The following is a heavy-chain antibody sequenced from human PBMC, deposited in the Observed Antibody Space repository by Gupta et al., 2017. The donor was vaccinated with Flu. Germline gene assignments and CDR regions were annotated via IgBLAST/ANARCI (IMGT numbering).Heavy chain of an antibody. D-gene: IGHD6-13*01. V-gene: IGHV1-2*02. CDR2: INPNSGGT. Sequence: QLQLVQSGAEVKKPGASVTASCKASGYPFTGYYMHWVRQAPGQGLEWMGWINPNSGGTNYAQKFQGRVTMTRDTSISTAYMELSRLRSDDTAVYYCARAAAAGPYYFDYWGQGTLVTVSS. J-gene: IGHJ4*02. CDR1: GYPFTGYY. CDR3: ARAAAAGPYYFDY.